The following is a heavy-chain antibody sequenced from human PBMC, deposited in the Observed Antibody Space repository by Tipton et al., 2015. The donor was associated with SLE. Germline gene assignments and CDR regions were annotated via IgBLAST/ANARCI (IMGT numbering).Heavy chain of an antibody. CDR1: GFTFSNAW. Sequence: SLRLSCAASGFTFSNAWMSWVRQAPGKRLEWVGRIKSKTDGGTTDYAAPVKGRFTISRDDSKNTLYLQMNSLKTEDTAVYYCTTGGEYYDFWSGYLDYWGQGTLVTVSS. D-gene: IGHD3-3*01. J-gene: IGHJ4*02. V-gene: IGHV3-15*01. CDR2: IKSKTDGGTT. CDR3: TTGGEYYDFWSGYLDY.